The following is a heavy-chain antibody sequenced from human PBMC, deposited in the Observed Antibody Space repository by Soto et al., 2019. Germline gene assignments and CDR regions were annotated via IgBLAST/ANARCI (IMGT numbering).Heavy chain of an antibody. J-gene: IGHJ5*02. V-gene: IGHV5-10-1*01. Sequence: GESLKISCKGSGYSFTSYWISWVRQMPGKGLEWMGRIDPSDSYTNYSPSFQGHVTISADKSISTAYLQWSSLKASDTAMYYCARSLPNLWLGELSPPGPNPPFDPWGQGTLVTVSS. CDR2: IDPSDSYT. D-gene: IGHD3-10*01. CDR1: GYSFTSYW. CDR3: ARSLPNLWLGELSPPGPNPPFDP.